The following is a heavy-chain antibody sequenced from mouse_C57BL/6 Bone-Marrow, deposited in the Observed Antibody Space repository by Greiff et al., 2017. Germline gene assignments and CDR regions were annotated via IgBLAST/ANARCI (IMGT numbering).Heavy chain of an antibody. Sequence: EVMLVESGGGLVQSGRSLRLSCATSGFTFSDFYMEWVRQAPGKGLEWIAASRNKANDYTTEYSASVKGRFIVSRDTSQSILYLQMNALRAEDTAIYYCARDAGDGYPFAYWGQGTLVTVSA. CDR3: ARDAGDGYPFAY. J-gene: IGHJ3*01. D-gene: IGHD2-3*01. V-gene: IGHV7-1*01. CDR1: GFTFSDFY. CDR2: SRNKANDYTT.